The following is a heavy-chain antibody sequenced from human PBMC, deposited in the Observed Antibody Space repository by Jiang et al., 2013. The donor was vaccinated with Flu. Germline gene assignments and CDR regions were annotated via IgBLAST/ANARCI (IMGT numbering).Heavy chain of an antibody. Sequence: GPGLVKPSQTLPLTCTVSGGSISSGDYYWSWIRQPPGKGLEWIGYIYYSGSTYYNPSLKSRVTISVDTSKNQFSLKLSSVTAADTAVYYCARVSRELLWFGEQIPNWFDPWGQGTLVTVSS. CDR2: IYYSGST. J-gene: IGHJ5*02. D-gene: IGHD3-10*01. V-gene: IGHV4-30-4*01. CDR3: ARVSRELLWFGEQIPNWFDP. CDR1: GGSISSGDYY.